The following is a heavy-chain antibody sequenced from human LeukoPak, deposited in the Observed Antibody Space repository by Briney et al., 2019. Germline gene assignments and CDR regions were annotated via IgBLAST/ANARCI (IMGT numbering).Heavy chain of an antibody. V-gene: IGHV3-53*01. D-gene: IGHD5-18*01. CDR1: GFTVSSNY. Sequence: GGSLRLSCAASGFTVSSNYMSWVRQAPGKGLEWVSVIYSGGSTYYADSVKGRFTISRDNSKNTLYLQMNSLRAEDTAVYYCAKDGSGYSYGYSGSYFDYWGQGTLVTVSS. CDR3: AKDGSGYSYGYSGSYFDY. J-gene: IGHJ4*02. CDR2: IYSGGST.